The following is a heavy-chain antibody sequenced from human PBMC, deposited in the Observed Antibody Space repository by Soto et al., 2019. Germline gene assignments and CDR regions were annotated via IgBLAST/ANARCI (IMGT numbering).Heavy chain of an antibody. Sequence: GESLRLSCVASAFNLSHPWMTWVRQAAGKGLEWVGRIKSKTDGGTADYAAPVKGRATISRDDSKNTVYLQMNSLKTEDTAVYYCTTGIYYDILTGYHNVAYWGQGALVTVSS. CDR3: TTGIYYDILTGYHNVAY. D-gene: IGHD3-9*01. CDR2: IKSKTDGGTA. CDR1: AFNLSHPW. J-gene: IGHJ4*02. V-gene: IGHV3-15*01.